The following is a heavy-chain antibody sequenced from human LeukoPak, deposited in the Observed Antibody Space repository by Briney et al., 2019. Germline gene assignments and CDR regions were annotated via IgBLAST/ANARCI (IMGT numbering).Heavy chain of an antibody. CDR3: ARDLYLGRGGYSGYDPPNWFDP. CDR1: GDSVSSNSAA. V-gene: IGHV6-1*01. D-gene: IGHD5-12*01. Sequence: SQTLSLTCAISGDSVSSNSAAWNWIRQSPSRGLEWLGRTYYRSKWYNDNAVSVKSRITINPDTSKNQFSLQLNSVTPEDTAVYYCARDLYLGRGGYSGYDPPNWFDPWGQGTLVTVSS. J-gene: IGHJ5*02. CDR2: TYYRSKWYN.